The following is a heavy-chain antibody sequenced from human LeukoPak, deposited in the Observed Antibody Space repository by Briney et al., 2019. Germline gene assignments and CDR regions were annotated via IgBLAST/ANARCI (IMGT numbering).Heavy chain of an antibody. CDR3: ARTGRIAAAPDDAFDI. CDR2: INSDGSST. D-gene: IGHD6-13*01. V-gene: IGHV3-74*01. CDR1: GFTFSSYW. J-gene: IGHJ3*02. Sequence: PGGSLRLSCAASGFTFSSYWMHWVRQAPGKGLVWVSRINSDGSSTSYADSVKGRFTISRDNAKNTLYLQMNSLRAEDTAVYYCARTGRIAAAPDDAFDIWGQGTMVTVSS.